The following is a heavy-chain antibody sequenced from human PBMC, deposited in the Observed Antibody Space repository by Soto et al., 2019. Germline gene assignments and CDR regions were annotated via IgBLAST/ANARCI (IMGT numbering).Heavy chain of an antibody. V-gene: IGHV3-23*01. D-gene: IGHD1-1*01. Sequence: SGGSLRLSCAASGFTFSSYAMSWVRQAPGKGLEWVSAISGSGGSTYYADSVKGRFTISRDNSKNTLYLQMNSLRAADTTLYYCARLERGTATTVVDAFDIWGPGTMVTVSS. CDR2: ISGSGGST. J-gene: IGHJ3*02. CDR3: ARLERGTATTVVDAFDI. CDR1: GFTFSSYA.